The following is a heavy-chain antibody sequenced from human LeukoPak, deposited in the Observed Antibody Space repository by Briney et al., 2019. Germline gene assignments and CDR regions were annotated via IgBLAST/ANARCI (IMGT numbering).Heavy chain of an antibody. CDR1: GFTFSSYG. Sequence: GGSLRLSCAASGFTFSSYGMHWVRQAPGKGLEWVAFIRYDGSNKYYADSVKGRFTISRDNSKNTLYLEMNSLRAEDTAIYYCARDALQGDGYKGGWGQGTLVTVSS. D-gene: IGHD5-24*01. V-gene: IGHV3-30*02. CDR2: IRYDGSNK. CDR3: ARDALQGDGYKGG. J-gene: IGHJ4*02.